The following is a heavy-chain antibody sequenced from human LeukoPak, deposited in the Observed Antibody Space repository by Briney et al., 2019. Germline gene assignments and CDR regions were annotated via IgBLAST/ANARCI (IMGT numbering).Heavy chain of an antibody. J-gene: IGHJ1*01. D-gene: IGHD6-13*01. CDR2: IYSGGST. Sequence: GGSLRLSCAASGFTFSSYAMSWVRQAPGKGLEWVSVIYSGGSTYYADSVKGRFTISRDNSKNTLYLQMNSLRAEDTAVYYCARDGSSSWYEVEYFQHWGQGTLVTVSS. CDR1: GFTFSSYA. CDR3: ARDGSSSWYEVEYFQH. V-gene: IGHV3-53*01.